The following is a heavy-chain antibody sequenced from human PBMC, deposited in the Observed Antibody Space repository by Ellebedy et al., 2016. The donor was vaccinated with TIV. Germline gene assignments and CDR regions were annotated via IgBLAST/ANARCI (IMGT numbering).Heavy chain of an antibody. Sequence: PGGSLRLSCEASGFIFSTYGMHWVRQAPGKGLEWVAFIWYDGGNKYYADSVKGRFTISRDNAKNSLYLQMNSLRAEDTAVYYCARGMRINVLRYFDWLLLSDYWGQGTLVTVSS. CDR1: GFIFSTYG. J-gene: IGHJ4*02. CDR3: ARGMRINVLRYFDWLLLSDY. V-gene: IGHV3-33*01. CDR2: IWYDGGNK. D-gene: IGHD3-9*01.